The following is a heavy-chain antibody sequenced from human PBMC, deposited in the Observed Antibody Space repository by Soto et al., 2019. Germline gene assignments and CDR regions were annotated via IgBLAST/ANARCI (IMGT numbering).Heavy chain of an antibody. CDR2: IYYSGST. V-gene: IGHV4-31*03. Sequence: QVQLQESGPGLVKPSQTLSLTCTVSGGSISSGGYYWSWIRQHPGKGLEWIGYIYYSGSTYYNPSLMSRVTISVDTSKNQFSLKLSSVTAADTAVYYCARDRTYYYDSELKGAFDIWGQGTMVTVSS. CDR3: ARDRTYYYDSELKGAFDI. J-gene: IGHJ3*02. CDR1: GGSISSGGYY. D-gene: IGHD3-22*01.